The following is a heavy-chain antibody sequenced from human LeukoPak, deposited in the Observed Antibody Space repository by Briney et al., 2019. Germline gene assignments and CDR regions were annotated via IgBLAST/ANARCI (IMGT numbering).Heavy chain of an antibody. CDR3: AREDSSGTIDY. CDR1: GGSFSAYY. Sequence: ASETPSLTCAVYGGSFSAYYWSWIRQPPGKGLEWIGEINHSGSTNYNPSLKSRVTISVDTSKNQFSLKLSSVTAADTAVYYCAREDSSGTIDYWGQGTLVTVSS. V-gene: IGHV4-34*01. D-gene: IGHD3-22*01. J-gene: IGHJ4*02. CDR2: INHSGST.